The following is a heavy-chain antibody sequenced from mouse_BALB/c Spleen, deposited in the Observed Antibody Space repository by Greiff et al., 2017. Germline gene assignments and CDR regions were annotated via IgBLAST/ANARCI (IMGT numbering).Heavy chain of an antibody. CDR3: ARDYYGSSEFDY. J-gene: IGHJ2*01. CDR2: ISSGGST. D-gene: IGHD1-1*01. V-gene: IGHV5-6-5*01. CDR1: GFTFSSYA. Sequence: EVKLVESGGDLVKPGGSLKLSCAASGFTFSSYAMSWVRQTPEKRLEWVASISSGGSTYYPDSVKGRFTISRDNARNILYLKMSSLRSEDTAMYYCARDYYGSSEFDYWGQGTTLTVSS.